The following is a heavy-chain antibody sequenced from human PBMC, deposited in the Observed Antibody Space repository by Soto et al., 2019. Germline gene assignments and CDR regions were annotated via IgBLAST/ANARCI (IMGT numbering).Heavy chain of an antibody. CDR2: ISWNSGSI. V-gene: IGHV3-9*01. Sequence: GGSLRLSCAASGFTFDDYAMHWVRQAPGKGLEWVSGISWNSGSIGYADSVKGRFTISRDNAKNSLYLQMNSLRAEDTALYYCAKGIWYSYYYYMDVWGKGTTVTVSS. CDR1: GFTFDDYA. CDR3: AKGIWYSYYYYMDV. D-gene: IGHD3-10*01. J-gene: IGHJ6*03.